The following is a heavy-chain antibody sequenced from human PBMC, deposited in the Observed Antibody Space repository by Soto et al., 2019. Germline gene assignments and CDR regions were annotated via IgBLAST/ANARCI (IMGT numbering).Heavy chain of an antibody. CDR1: GFTFSSYA. J-gene: IGHJ4*02. CDR3: ANELHHTVVTPGEQYF. CDR2: ISVSGYRT. D-gene: IGHD2-21*02. Sequence: EVQMLESGGGVVQPGGSLRLSCAASGFTFSSYAMSWVRQAPGKGLEWVSTISVSGYRTYYADSVKGRFTISRDNSKNTLYLQMDSLRFEATDVYYCANELHHTVVTPGEQYFWGQGTLVTVSS. V-gene: IGHV3-23*01.